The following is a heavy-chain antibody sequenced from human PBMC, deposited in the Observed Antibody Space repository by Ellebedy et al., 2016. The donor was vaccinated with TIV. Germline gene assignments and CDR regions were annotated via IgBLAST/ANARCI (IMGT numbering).Heavy chain of an antibody. D-gene: IGHD1-26*01. CDR1: GLSVSDNY. CDR2: IYSDGST. J-gene: IGHJ3*02. V-gene: IGHV3-53*01. CDR3: ARDRSGSFFDAFDI. Sequence: PGGSLRLSCAASGLSVSDNYMSWVRQTPGKGPEWVSVIYSDGSTYYADSVKGRFTVSRDNSKNTLFLEINNLRAEDTAVYYCARDRSGSFFDAFDIWGQGTKVTVSS.